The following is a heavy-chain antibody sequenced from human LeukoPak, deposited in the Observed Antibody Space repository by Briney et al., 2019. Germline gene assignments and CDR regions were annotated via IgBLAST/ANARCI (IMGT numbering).Heavy chain of an antibody. Sequence: GGSLRLSCAASTFSFRNFAMSWVRQAPGKGLEWVSAISGGGGSTYYADSVKGRFTISRDNSKNTLFLQMNSLRAEDTAVYFCANKGLISGTYNYWGQGTLVTVSS. CDR2: ISGGGGST. CDR3: ANKGLISGTYNY. J-gene: IGHJ4*02. D-gene: IGHD1-26*01. V-gene: IGHV3-23*01. CDR1: TFSFRNFA.